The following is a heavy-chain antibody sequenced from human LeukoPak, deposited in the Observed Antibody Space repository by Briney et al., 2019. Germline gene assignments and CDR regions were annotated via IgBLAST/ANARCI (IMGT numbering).Heavy chain of an antibody. CDR2: ISAYNGNT. J-gene: IGHJ4*02. Sequence: ASVTLSFKASGYTFTSYGISWVRQAPGQGLEWMGWISAYNGNTNYAQKLQGRVTMTTDTSTSTAYMELRSLRSDDTAVYYCARDDYYDSSGYSQFDYWGQGTLVTVSS. D-gene: IGHD3-22*01. V-gene: IGHV1-18*01. CDR1: GYTFTSYG. CDR3: ARDDYYDSSGYSQFDY.